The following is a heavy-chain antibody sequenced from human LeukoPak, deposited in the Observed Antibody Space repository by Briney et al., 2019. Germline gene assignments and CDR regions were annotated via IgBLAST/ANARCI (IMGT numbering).Heavy chain of an antibody. J-gene: IGHJ4*02. CDR2: IYHSGST. CDR1: GYSISSGYY. CDR3: ARRSPPGPDIVVVPAAQFDY. Sequence: PSETLSLTCAVSGYSISSGYYWGWIRQPPGKGLGWIGSIYHSGSTYYNPSLKSRVTISVDTSKNQFSLKLSSVTAADTAVYYCARRSPPGPDIVVVPAAQFDYWGQGTPVTVSS. V-gene: IGHV4-38-2*01. D-gene: IGHD2-2*01.